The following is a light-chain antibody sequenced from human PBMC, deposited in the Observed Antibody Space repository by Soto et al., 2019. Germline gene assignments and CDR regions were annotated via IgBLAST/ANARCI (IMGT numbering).Light chain of an antibody. CDR1: SSNIGAGYD. Sequence: QSVLTQPPSVSGAPGRRVTISCTGSSSNIGAGYDVHWYKQLPGTAPKLLIYGNTNRPSGVPDRFSGSKSGTSASLAITGLQAEDEADYYCHSYDSSLSGSVFGGGTKLTVL. V-gene: IGLV1-40*01. CDR3: HSYDSSLSGSV. CDR2: GNT. J-gene: IGLJ3*02.